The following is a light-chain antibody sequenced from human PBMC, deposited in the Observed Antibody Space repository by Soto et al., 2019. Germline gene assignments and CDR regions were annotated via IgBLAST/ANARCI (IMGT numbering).Light chain of an antibody. Sequence: DIQMTQSPSSLSASVGDRVTITSRASQSIRSYLNWYQQKPGKAPKLXIYAASSLQSGVPSRFSGSGAGTECTRTISSLEPEDVAVYYCQQRSNWPRTFGQGTKVDI. CDR1: QSIRSY. CDR3: QQRSNWPRT. CDR2: AAS. V-gene: IGKV1-39*01. J-gene: IGKJ1*01.